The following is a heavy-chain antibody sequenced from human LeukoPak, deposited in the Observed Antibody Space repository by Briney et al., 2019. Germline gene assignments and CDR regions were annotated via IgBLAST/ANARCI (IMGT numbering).Heavy chain of an antibody. CDR3: TRPYYDFWSGYADNWFDP. CDR2: INPNSGGT. V-gene: IGHV1-2*06. D-gene: IGHD3-3*01. Sequence: PRASVKVSCKASGYIFTDYYMHWVRQAPGQELGWMGRINPNSGGTNYAQKFQGRVTMTRDTSISTAYMELSRLRSDDTAVYYCTRPYYDFWSGYADNWFDPWGQGTLVTVSS. J-gene: IGHJ5*02. CDR1: GYIFTDYY.